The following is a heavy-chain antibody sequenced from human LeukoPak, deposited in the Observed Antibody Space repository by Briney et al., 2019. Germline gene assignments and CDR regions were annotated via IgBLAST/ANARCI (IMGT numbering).Heavy chain of an antibody. Sequence: GGSLRLSCAASGFTFSSYGMHWVRQAPGKGLEWVAVISYDGSNKYYADSVKGRFTISRDNSKNTLYLQMNSLRAEYTAVYYCANPDDAFDIWGQGTMVTVSS. CDR3: ANPDDAFDI. CDR2: ISYDGSNK. CDR1: GFTFSSYG. J-gene: IGHJ3*02. V-gene: IGHV3-30*18.